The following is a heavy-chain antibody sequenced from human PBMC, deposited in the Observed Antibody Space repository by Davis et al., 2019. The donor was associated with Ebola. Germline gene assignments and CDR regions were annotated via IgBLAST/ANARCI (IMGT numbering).Heavy chain of an antibody. CDR1: GFTFSSYW. J-gene: IGHJ6*02. CDR2: IKQDGSEK. V-gene: IGHV3-7*03. D-gene: IGHD2-15*01. CDR3: AKEAAHCSGGSCLPYYYYYGMDV. Sequence: GGSLRLSCAASGFTFSSYWMSWVRQAPGKGLEWVAKIKQDGSEKYYVDSVKGRFTISRDNSKNTLYLQMNSLRAEDTAVYYCAKEAAHCSGGSCLPYYYYYGMDVWGQGTTVTVSS.